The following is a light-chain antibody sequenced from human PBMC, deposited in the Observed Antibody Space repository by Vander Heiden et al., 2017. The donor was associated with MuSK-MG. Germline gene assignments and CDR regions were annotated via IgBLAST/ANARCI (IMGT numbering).Light chain of an antibody. CDR3: QAWDSSTNLV. CDR2: QNR. CDR1: KLGDKY. V-gene: IGLV3-1*01. J-gene: IGLJ2*01. Sequence: YELTQPPSVSVSPGQTASITCSGDKLGDKYATWYQQKAGQSPVLIISQNRKRSSGIPGRFSGSSSGNTATLTISGTQAMDEADYYCQAWDSSTNLVFGGGTKLTVL.